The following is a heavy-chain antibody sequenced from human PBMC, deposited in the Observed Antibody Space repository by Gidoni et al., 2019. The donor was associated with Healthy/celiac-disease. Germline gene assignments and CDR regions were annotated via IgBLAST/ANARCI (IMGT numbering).Heavy chain of an antibody. CDR1: GGSISSGSDY. Sequence: QVQLQESGPGLVKPSQTLSLTCTVSGGSISSGSDYWSWIRQPAGKGLEWIGRIYTSGSTNYNPSLKSRVTISVDTSKNQFSRKLSSVTAADTAVYYCAGGTRGYSGSDYWGQGTLVTVSS. V-gene: IGHV4-61*02. D-gene: IGHD5-12*01. CDR2: IYTSGST. CDR3: AGGTRGYSGSDY. J-gene: IGHJ4*02.